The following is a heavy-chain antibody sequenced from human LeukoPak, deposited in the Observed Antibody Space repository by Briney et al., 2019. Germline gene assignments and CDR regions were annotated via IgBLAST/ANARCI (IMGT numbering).Heavy chain of an antibody. CDR3: AREAYCGGPSCFAVNYMDV. Sequence: GGSLRLPCVASGSGFTFSEFWMGWVRQAPGERLEWVANIKGDGSETYYVDSVKGRFTISRDNVKNSVYLQMNSLTADDTSLYRCAREAYCGGPSCFAVNYMDVWGKGTTVTVSS. V-gene: IGHV3-7*01. CDR1: GSGFTFSEFW. CDR2: IKGDGSET. D-gene: IGHD2-2*01. J-gene: IGHJ6*03.